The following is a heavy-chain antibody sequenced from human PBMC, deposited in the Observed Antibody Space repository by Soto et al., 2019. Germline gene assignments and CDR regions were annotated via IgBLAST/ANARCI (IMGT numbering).Heavy chain of an antibody. CDR1: GFTFSSYA. Sequence: LRLSCAASGFTFSSYAMHWVRHAPVNGLELVAVISYDGSNKYYADSVKGRFTISRDNSKNTLYLQMNSLRAEDTAVYYCARPGSGVDTAVVDPRRAYYFDYWGQGTLVTVSS. CDR3: ARPGSGVDTAVVDPRRAYYFDY. J-gene: IGHJ4*02. V-gene: IGHV3-30-3*01. CDR2: ISYDGSNK. D-gene: IGHD5-18*01.